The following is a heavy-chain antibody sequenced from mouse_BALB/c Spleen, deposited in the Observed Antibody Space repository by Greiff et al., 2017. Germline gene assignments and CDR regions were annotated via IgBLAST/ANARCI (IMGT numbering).Heavy chain of an antibody. V-gene: IGHV5-4*02. CDR1: GFTFSDYY. CDR3: ARGASMDY. CDR2: ISDGGSYT. J-gene: IGHJ4*01. Sequence: EVMLVESGGGLVKPGGSLKLSCAASGFTFSDYYMYWVRQTPEKGLEWVATISDGGSYTYYPDSVKGRFTISRDNAKNNLYLQMSSLKSEDTAMYYCARGASMDYWGQGTSVTVSS.